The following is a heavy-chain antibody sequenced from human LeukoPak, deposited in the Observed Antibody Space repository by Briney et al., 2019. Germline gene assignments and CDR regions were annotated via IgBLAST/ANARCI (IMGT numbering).Heavy chain of an antibody. CDR3: ARSLTTLTYEGY. J-gene: IGHJ4*02. D-gene: IGHD1-1*01. CDR2: INSGSTYT. Sequence: PGGSLRLSCAASGFTFSSYMMNWVRQAPGKGLEWVSSINSGSTYTYYTESVRGRFTVSRDNAKNSLFLQMNSLRAEDTAIYYCARSLTTLTYEGYWGQGTLVTVSS. V-gene: IGHV3-21*01. CDR1: GFTFSSYM.